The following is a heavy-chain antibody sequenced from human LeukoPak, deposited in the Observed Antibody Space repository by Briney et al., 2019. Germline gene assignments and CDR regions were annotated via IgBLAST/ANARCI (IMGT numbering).Heavy chain of an antibody. V-gene: IGHV3-74*01. CDR2: IKGDGSST. D-gene: IGHD5-18*01. CDR1: GLTFSSYW. Sequence: GGSLRLSCAASGLTFSSYWMHWVRHTPGKGLVWVSRIKGDGSSTSYADSVKGRFTISRDNAKNTLYLQMNSLRAEDTAVYYCARDGYSFGHDFDYWGQGTLVTVSS. J-gene: IGHJ4*02. CDR3: ARDGYSFGHDFDY.